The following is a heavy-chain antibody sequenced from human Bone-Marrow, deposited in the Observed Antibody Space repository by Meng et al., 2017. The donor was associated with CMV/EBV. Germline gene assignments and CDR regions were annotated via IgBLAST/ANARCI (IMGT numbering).Heavy chain of an antibody. J-gene: IGHJ3*02. Sequence: SETLSLTCTVSGGSISSYYWSWIRQPPGKGLEWIGYIYYSGSTNYNPSLKRRVTISVDTSKNQFSLKLSSLTAADTAMYYSARDPVGAASGTFDIWGQGTMVTVSS. V-gene: IGHV4-59*12. CDR1: GGSISSYY. D-gene: IGHD2-15*01. CDR2: IYYSGST. CDR3: ARDPVGAASGTFDI.